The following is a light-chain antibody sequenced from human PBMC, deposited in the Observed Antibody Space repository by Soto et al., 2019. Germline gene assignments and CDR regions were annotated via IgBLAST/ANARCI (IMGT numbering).Light chain of an antibody. CDR2: DAS. J-gene: IGKJ4*01. CDR1: QNIGRN. V-gene: IGKV3-15*01. CDR3: HQYNQWPHT. Sequence: EIVMTQSPATLSVSPGERATLSCRASQNIGRNLAWYQQIPGQAPRLLFYDASTRATGIPDRFSGSGSGTEFNLNIISLQSEDFAVYYCHQYNQWPHTFGGGIKVDI.